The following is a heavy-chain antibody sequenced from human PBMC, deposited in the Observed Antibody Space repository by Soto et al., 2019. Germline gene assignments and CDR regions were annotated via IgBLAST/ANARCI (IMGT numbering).Heavy chain of an antibody. J-gene: IGHJ6*02. Sequence: PGGSLRLSCAASGFTFSSYAMHWVRQAPGKGLEWVAVISYDGSNKYYADSGKGRFTISRDNSKNTLYLQMNSLRAEDTAVYYWARDHCPWGRYGMDVWGPGTTVTVSS. CDR2: ISYDGSNK. CDR1: GFTFSSYA. D-gene: IGHD7-27*01. CDR3: ARDHCPWGRYGMDV. V-gene: IGHV3-30-3*01.